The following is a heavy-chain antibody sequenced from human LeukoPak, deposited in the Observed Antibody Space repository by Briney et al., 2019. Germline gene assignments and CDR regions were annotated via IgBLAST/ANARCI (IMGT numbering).Heavy chain of an antibody. J-gene: IGHJ5*02. CDR3: AKEALDFWSGSNNWFDP. CDR1: GFTFSSYA. CDR2: ISGSGGST. D-gene: IGHD3-3*01. V-gene: IGHV3-23*01. Sequence: GGSLRLSCAASGFTFSSYAMSWVRQAPGKGLEWVSAISGSGGSTYYADSVKGRFTISRDNSKNTLYLQMNSLRAEDTAVYYCAKEALDFWSGSNNWFDPWGQGTLVTVSS.